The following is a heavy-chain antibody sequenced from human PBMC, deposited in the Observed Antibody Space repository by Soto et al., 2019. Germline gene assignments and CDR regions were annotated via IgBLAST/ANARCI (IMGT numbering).Heavy chain of an antibody. CDR1: GGSFSGYY. CDR2: INHSGST. D-gene: IGHD3-22*01. J-gene: IGHJ4*02. CDR3: ARAQTYYYDSSGYYGYFDY. Sequence: PSETLSLTCAVYGGSFSGYYWSWIRQPPGKGLEWIGEINHSGSTNYNPSLKSRVTISVDTSKNQFSLKLSSVTAADTAVYYCARAQTYYYDSSGYYGYFDYWGQGTLVPVSS. V-gene: IGHV4-34*01.